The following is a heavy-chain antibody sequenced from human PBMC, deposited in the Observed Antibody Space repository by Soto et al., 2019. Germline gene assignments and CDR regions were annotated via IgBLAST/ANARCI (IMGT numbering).Heavy chain of an antibody. V-gene: IGHV1-8*01. CDR3: ARTLLAAAGTFGY. CDR1: GYTFTSYD. CDR2: MNPNSGNT. Sequence: ASVKVSCKASGYTFTSYDINWVRQATGQGLEWMGWMNPNSGNTGYAQKFQGRVTMTRNTSISTAYMELSSLRSEDTAVYYCARTLLAAAGTFGYWGQGTLVTVSS. D-gene: IGHD6-13*01. J-gene: IGHJ4*02.